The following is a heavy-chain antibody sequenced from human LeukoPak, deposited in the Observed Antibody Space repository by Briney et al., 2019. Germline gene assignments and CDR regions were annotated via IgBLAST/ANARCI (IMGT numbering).Heavy chain of an antibody. CDR2: ISYDASLK. Sequence: GGSLRLSCAASRFTFSSYGMHWVRQAPGKGLEWVAVISYDASLKHYADSVKGRFTISRDNSKNTLYLQMNSLRAEDTAVYYCARGRLVVTMSQNPKYYYYYMDVWGKGTTVTISS. V-gene: IGHV3-30*12. CDR1: RFTFSSYG. CDR3: ARGRLVVTMSQNPKYYYYYMDV. J-gene: IGHJ6*03. D-gene: IGHD3-10*02.